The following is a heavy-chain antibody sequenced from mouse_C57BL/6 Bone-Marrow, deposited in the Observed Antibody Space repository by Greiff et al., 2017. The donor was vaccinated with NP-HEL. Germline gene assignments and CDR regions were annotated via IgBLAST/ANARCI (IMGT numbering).Heavy chain of an antibody. CDR1: GYTFTSYW. V-gene: IGHV1-50*01. J-gene: IGHJ1*03. CDR3: ARDWYFDV. Sequence: VQLQQPGAELVKPGASVKLSCKASGYTFTSYWMQWVKQRPGQGLEWIGEIDPSDSDTNYNQKFKGKATLTVDTSSSTAYMQLSSLTSEDSAVYYCARDWYFDVWGTGTTVTVSS. CDR2: IDPSDSDT.